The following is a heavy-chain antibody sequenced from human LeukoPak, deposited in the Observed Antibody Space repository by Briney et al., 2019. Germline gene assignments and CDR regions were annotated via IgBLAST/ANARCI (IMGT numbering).Heavy chain of an antibody. V-gene: IGHV3-21*01. J-gene: IGHJ4*02. D-gene: IGHD3-10*01. CDR2: ISANSLHI. CDR1: GFTFSDQS. Sequence: GGSLRLSCAASGFTFSDQSKNWVRQAPGKGLEWVSSISANSLHIFHADSVKGRFTTSRDNAKNSLYLQMNNLRVEDTAVYYCVGPDSQFDCWGQGTLVTVSS. CDR3: VGPDSQFDC.